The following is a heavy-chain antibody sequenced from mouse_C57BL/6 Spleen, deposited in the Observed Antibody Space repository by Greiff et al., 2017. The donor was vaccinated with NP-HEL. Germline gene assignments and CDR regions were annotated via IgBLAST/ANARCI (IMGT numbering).Heavy chain of an antibody. D-gene: IGHD2-2*01. CDR3: ARRRYYGYDEGFAY. J-gene: IGHJ3*01. CDR1: GYSFTGYY. Sequence: EVQLQQSGPELVKPGASVKISCKASGYSFTGYYMNWVKQSPEKSLEWIGEINPSTGGTTYNQKFKAKATLTVDKSSSTAYMQLKSLTSEDSAVYYCARRRYYGYDEGFAYWGQGTLVTVSA. CDR2: INPSTGGT. V-gene: IGHV1-42*01.